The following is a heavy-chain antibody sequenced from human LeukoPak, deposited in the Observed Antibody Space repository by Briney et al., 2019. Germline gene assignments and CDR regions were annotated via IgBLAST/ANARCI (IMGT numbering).Heavy chain of an antibody. D-gene: IGHD2-15*01. CDR2: INPNSGGT. J-gene: IGHJ4*02. Sequence: GASVKVSCKASGYTFTGYYMHWVRQAPGQGLEWMGWINPNSGGTNYAQKFQGRVTMTRDTSISTAYMELSRLRSDDTAVYYCASSAGGSTLPFDYWGQGTLVTVSS. CDR3: ASSAGGSTLPFDY. CDR1: GYTFTGYY. V-gene: IGHV1-2*02.